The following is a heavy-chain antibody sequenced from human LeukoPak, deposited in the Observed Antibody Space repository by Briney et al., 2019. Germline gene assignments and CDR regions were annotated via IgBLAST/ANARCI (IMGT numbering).Heavy chain of an antibody. D-gene: IGHD2-15*01. CDR1: GFTFSSYW. J-gene: IGHJ4*02. V-gene: IGHV3-48*04. CDR3: ARDLVGGPLNY. CDR2: ISNSGSTI. Sequence: GGSLRLSCAASGFTFSSYWMHWVRQAPGKGLEWVSYISNSGSTIYYADSLKGRFTISRDNAKKALYLQMNSLRAEDTAVYYCARDLVGGPLNYWGQGTLVTVSS.